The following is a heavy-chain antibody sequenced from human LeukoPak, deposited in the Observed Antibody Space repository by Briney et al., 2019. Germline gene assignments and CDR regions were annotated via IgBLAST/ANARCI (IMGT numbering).Heavy chain of an antibody. Sequence: GGSLRLSCAASGFTVSSNYVSWVRQAPGKGLEWVSVIYSGGSTFYTDSVKGLFTISRDNSKNTLYLQMNSLRAEDTALYYCARVSVGAPSWYFDLWGRGTLVTVSS. J-gene: IGHJ2*01. CDR2: IYSGGST. CDR3: ARVSVGAPSWYFDL. D-gene: IGHD4-17*01. V-gene: IGHV3-53*01. CDR1: GFTVSSNY.